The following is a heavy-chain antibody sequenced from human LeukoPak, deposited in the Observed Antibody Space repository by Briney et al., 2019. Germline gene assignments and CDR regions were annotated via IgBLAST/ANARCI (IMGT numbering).Heavy chain of an antibody. Sequence: GGSLRLSCAASGFTFITYNMNWVRQAPGKGLEWVGRIKSKTDGGTTDYAAPVKGRFTISRDDSKNTLYLQMNSLKTEDTAVYYCTTDSGRYYYYYYGMDVWGQGTTVTVSS. D-gene: IGHD1-26*01. J-gene: IGHJ6*02. CDR3: TTDSGRYYYYYYGMDV. CDR1: GFTFITYN. V-gene: IGHV3-15*01. CDR2: IKSKTDGGTT.